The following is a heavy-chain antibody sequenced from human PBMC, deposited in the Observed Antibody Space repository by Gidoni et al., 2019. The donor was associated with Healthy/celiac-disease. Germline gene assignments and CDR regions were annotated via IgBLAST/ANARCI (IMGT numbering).Heavy chain of an antibody. Sequence: EVQLVESGGGLVTPGGSLRLSCAASAFTFSSHSMNWVRQAPGKGLEWVSSISSSSSYIYYADSVKVRFTISRDNAKNSLYLQMNSLRADDTAVYYCARKDDYVWGSYPFDIWGQGTMVTVSS. CDR2: ISSSSSYI. V-gene: IGHV3-21*01. CDR1: AFTFSSHS. CDR3: ARKDDYVWGSYPFDI. D-gene: IGHD3-16*02. J-gene: IGHJ3*02.